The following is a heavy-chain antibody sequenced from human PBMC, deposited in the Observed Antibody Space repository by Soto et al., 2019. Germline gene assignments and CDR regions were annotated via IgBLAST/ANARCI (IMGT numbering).Heavy chain of an antibody. CDR1: GGTFSSYT. CDR3: ATDTAIRDSPG. V-gene: IGHV1-69*02. D-gene: IGHD3-22*01. J-gene: IGHJ4*02. Sequence: QVQLVQSGAEVKKPGSSVKVSCKASGGTFSSYTISWVRQAPGQGLEWMGRIIPILGIANYAQKFQGRVTITADKSTSTAYMELSSLRSEDTAVYYCATDTAIRDSPGWGQGTLVTVSS. CDR2: IIPILGIA.